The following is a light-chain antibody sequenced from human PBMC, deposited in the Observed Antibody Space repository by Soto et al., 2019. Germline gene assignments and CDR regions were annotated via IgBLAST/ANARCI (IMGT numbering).Light chain of an antibody. V-gene: IGKV3-15*01. CDR1: QSVSSN. CDR2: GAS. J-gene: IGKJ2*02. Sequence: EIVMTQPPATLSVSTGERATLSCRASQSVSSNLAWYQQKPGQAPRLLIYGASTRATGIPARFSGSGSGTEFTLTISSLQSEDFAVYYCQQYNNWPPSCTFGQGTKVDIK. CDR3: QQYNNWPPSCT.